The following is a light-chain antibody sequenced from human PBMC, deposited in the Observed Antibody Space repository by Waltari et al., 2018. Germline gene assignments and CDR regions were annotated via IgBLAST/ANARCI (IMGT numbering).Light chain of an antibody. J-gene: IGLJ1*01. CDR2: EGS. Sequence: QSALTQPASVSGSPGQSLTISCTGTSSDVGSYNLVSWYQQHPGKSPKLMIYEGSKRPSGVSNRFSGSKSGNTASLTISGLQAEDEADYYCCSYAGIGTLYVFGTGTKVTVL. CDR3: CSYAGIGTLYV. CDR1: SSDVGSYNL. V-gene: IGLV2-23*01.